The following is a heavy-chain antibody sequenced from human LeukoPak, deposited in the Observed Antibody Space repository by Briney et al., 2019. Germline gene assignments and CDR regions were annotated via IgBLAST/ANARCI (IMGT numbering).Heavy chain of an antibody. CDR2: IYYSGST. V-gene: IGHV4-59*01. D-gene: IGHD3-10*01. Sequence: SETLSLTCPVSGGSISSYYWSWLRQPPGKGLEWIGYIYYSGSTNYNPSLKSRVTISVDTSKNQFSLKLSTVTAADTAVYYCARVPVRDRSGSYYNLYYFDYWGQGTLVTVSS. CDR1: GGSISSYY. CDR3: ARVPVRDRSGSYYNLYYFDY. J-gene: IGHJ4*02.